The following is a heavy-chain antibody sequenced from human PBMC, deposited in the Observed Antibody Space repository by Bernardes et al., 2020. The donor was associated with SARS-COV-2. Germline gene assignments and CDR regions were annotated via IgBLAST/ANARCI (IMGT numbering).Heavy chain of an antibody. Sequence: ASVKVSCKASGYTFTGYYMHWVRQAPGQGLEWMGWINPNSGGTNYAQKFQGWVTMTRDTSISTAYMELSSVTAADTAVYYCAREARGYSYEVVAFDYWGQGTLVTVSS. D-gene: IGHD5-18*01. CDR1: GYTFTGYY. J-gene: IGHJ4*02. V-gene: IGHV1-2*04. CDR2: INPNSGGT. CDR3: AREARGYSYEVVAFDY.